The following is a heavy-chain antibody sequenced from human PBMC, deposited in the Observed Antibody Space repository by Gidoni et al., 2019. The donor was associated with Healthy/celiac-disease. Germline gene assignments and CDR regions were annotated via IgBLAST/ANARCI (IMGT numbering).Heavy chain of an antibody. V-gene: IGHV4-39*01. CDR2: IYSSGST. CDR1: GGSISSSSYY. Sequence: QLQLQESGPGLVKPSETLSLTCTVSGGSISSSSYYWGWIRQPPGKGLEWIGSIYSSGSTYYNPSLKSRVTISVDTSKNQFSLKLSSVTAADTAVYYCARPIAVAGNDAFDIWGQGTMVTVSS. J-gene: IGHJ3*02. D-gene: IGHD6-19*01. CDR3: ARPIAVAGNDAFDI.